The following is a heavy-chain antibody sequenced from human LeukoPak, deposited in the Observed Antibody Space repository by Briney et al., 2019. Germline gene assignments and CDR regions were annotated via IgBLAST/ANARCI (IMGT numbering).Heavy chain of an antibody. CDR3: GTYLHYYVAMDV. D-gene: IGHD3-10*02. V-gene: IGHV3-23*05. CDR1: GFTIGGFA. CDR2: SICSDYKT. Sequence: GGSLRLSCAASGFTIGGFAMTWVRQAPGKGLEWVSSICSDYKTHYSESVKGRFAISRDNSQSTVFLQMNSRRAEDEALYYCGTYLHYYVAMDVWGQGTAVTVSS. J-gene: IGHJ6*02.